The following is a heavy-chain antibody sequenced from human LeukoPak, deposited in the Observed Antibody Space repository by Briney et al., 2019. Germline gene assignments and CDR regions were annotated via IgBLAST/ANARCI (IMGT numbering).Heavy chain of an antibody. CDR1: GYTFTGYY. CDR3: ARKEGAAIDY. Sequence: ASVKVSCKASGYTFTGYYMHWMRKAPGQVLEWMAWINPNSGGTNYAQKFQGRVTMTRDTSISTAYMELSRLRSDDTAVYYCARKEGAAIDYWGQGTLVTVSS. D-gene: IGHD6-13*01. CDR2: INPNSGGT. J-gene: IGHJ4*02. V-gene: IGHV1-2*02.